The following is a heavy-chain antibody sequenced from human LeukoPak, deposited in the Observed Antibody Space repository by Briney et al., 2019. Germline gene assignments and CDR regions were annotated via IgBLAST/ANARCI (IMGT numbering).Heavy chain of an antibody. CDR2: IKSKTDGGTT. J-gene: IGHJ4*02. V-gene: IGHV3-15*01. CDR3: TTDRGITVRPLFDS. CDR1: GFTLSNAY. D-gene: IGHD6-6*01. Sequence: PGGSLRLSCAASGFTLSNAYMGWVRQIPGKGLEWVGHIKSKTDGGTTDFAAPVKGRFSISRDDSKNTLNLQMNSLKTEDTGVYYCTTDRGITVRPLFDSWGQGTLVTVSS.